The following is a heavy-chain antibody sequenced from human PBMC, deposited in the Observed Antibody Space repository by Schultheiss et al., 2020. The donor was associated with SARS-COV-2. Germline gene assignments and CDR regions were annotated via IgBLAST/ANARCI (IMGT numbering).Heavy chain of an antibody. CDR3: ARGIHYFDS. CDR2: TYYRSKWSS. CDR1: GDSVSSTSAA. D-gene: IGHD3-10*01. Sequence: SETLSLTCAISGDSVSSTSAAWNWIRQSPSRGLEWLGRTYYRSKWSSDYADSVRSRIIVNPDTSTNQFSLQLNPVTPEDTAVYYCARGIHYFDSWGQGTLVTVSS. V-gene: IGHV6-1*01. J-gene: IGHJ4*02.